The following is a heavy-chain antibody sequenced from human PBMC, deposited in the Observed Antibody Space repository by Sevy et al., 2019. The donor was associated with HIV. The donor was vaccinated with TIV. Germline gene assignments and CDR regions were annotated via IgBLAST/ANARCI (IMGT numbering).Heavy chain of an antibody. CDR1: GFTFSEFG. D-gene: IGHD3-10*01. CDR3: ARDRGEILRSAFKS. J-gene: IGHJ5*02. V-gene: IGHV3-30*04. Sequence: GGSLRLSCAASGFTFSEFGMHWVRQAPGKGLEWVAVISHDGRNNKYNADSGKGRFTISRDNSKNTPYLQMNSLRADDTAIYYCARDRGEILRSAFKSWGQGTLVTVSS. CDR2: ISHDGRNNK.